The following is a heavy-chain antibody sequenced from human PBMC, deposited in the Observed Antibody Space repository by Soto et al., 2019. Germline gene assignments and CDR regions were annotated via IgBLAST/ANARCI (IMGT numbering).Heavy chain of an antibody. V-gene: IGHV3-15*01. D-gene: IGHD3-22*01. Sequence: PGGSLRLSCVGSGISFTTAWMNWVRQAPGKGLEWVGRIKSKTDGETVDYAAPVRGRFIISRDDSKNTVYLSVSGLKTEDTAIYYCATQQFFDASGFSFDQWGQGNLVTAPQ. CDR2: IKSKTDGETV. J-gene: IGHJ4*02. CDR3: ATQQFFDASGFSFDQ. CDR1: GISFTTAW.